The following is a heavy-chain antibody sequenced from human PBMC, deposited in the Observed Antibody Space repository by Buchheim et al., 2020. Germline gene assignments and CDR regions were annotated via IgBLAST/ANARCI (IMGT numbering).Heavy chain of an antibody. Sequence: QVQLVESGGGVVQPGRSLRLSCAASGFTFSSYAMHWVRQAPGKGLEWVAVISYDGSSKYYADSVKGRFTICRDNSKKKLYMQMNSLRAQDTAVYYCARVEYSSGWYGAFDYWGQGTL. CDR2: ISYDGSSK. J-gene: IGHJ4*02. CDR3: ARVEYSSGWYGAFDY. V-gene: IGHV3-30*04. CDR1: GFTFSSYA. D-gene: IGHD6-19*01.